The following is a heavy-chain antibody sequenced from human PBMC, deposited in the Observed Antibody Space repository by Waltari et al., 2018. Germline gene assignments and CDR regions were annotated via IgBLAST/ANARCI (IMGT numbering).Heavy chain of an antibody. CDR1: GGSFSGYY. J-gene: IGHJ3*02. CDR3: ARFPSRVYAVTRVLHAFDI. CDR2: INHSGST. V-gene: IGHV4-34*01. Sequence: QVQLQQWGAGLLKPSETLSLTCAVYGGSFSGYYWSWIRQPPGKGLEWIGEINHSGSTNSNPSPKSRFTISVDTSTTQFSLKLSSVTAADTAVYYCARFPSRVYAVTRVLHAFDIWGQGTMVTVSS. D-gene: IGHD4-17*01.